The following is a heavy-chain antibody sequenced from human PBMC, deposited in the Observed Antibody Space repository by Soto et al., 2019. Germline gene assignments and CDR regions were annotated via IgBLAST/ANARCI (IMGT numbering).Heavy chain of an antibody. V-gene: IGHV1-18*04. Sequence: QAQLDQSGTEVKRPGASVKVSCRASGYTFTSYHISWVRQAPGQGLEWMGWVNAFDEHTNHSQKFQDRVIMTSDRFTYTAYMELTSLTYDDTALYYCARNLYGRAFDIWGQGTMVTVSP. D-gene: IGHD2-8*01. J-gene: IGHJ3*02. CDR1: GYTFTSYH. CDR3: ARNLYGRAFDI. CDR2: VNAFDEHT.